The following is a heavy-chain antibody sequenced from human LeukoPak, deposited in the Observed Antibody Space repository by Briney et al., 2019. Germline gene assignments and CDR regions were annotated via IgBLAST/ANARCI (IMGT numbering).Heavy chain of an antibody. CDR3: AGYCSGGNCYSGLVY. CDR1: GLTFTTYA. V-gene: IGHV3-23*01. D-gene: IGHD2-15*01. J-gene: IGHJ4*02. CDR2: IRGSGGST. Sequence: GGSLTLSCAASGLTFTTYAMTWVRQAPRRGLEWVSPIRGSGGSTYYADSVKGRFTISRDISKNTVFLQMNTLRAEDTAVYYCAGYCSGGNCYSGLVYGGQGTLVAVSS.